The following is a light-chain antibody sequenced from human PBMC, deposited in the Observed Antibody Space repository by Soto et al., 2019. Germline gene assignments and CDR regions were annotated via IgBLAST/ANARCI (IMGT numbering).Light chain of an antibody. CDR2: KAS. CDR1: QSISSW. V-gene: IGKV1-5*03. CDR3: QQYNSYSGT. J-gene: IGKJ4*01. Sequence: DIQMNQSPSTLSASVGDRVTITCRASQSISSWLAWYQQKPGKAPKLLIYKASSLESGVPSRLSGSGSGTEFTLTISSLQPDDFATYYCQQYNSYSGTFGGGTKVDI.